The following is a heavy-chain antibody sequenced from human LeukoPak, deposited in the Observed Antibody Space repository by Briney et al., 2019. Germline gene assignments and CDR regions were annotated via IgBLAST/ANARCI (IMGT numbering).Heavy chain of an antibody. CDR2: ITGNGATT. CDR1: GFTFSSYE. D-gene: IGHD5-18*01. CDR3: ANDLGWIQLNLG. Sequence: GGSLRLSCAASGFTFSSYEMNWVRQAPGKGLEWVSGITGNGATTYYADSVKGRLTISRDNSRNTVYLQMNSLRAEDTAVYYCANDLGWIQLNLGRGQGTLVTVSS. J-gene: IGHJ4*02. V-gene: IGHV3-23*01.